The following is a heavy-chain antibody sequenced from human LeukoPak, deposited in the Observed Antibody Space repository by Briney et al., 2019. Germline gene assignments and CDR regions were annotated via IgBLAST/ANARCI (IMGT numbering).Heavy chain of an antibody. CDR3: SKGSRYNSNDPHFDG. CDR1: GFTFKYYD. Sequence: GGSLRRSCTPSGFTFKYYDMYWVRQAPGKGLEWVASLRYDGSNEYYADSVKGRFTISRDNSKNIPYLQISNLIPEDTAVYYCSKGSRYNSNDPHFDGWGQGTLVTASS. V-gene: IGHV3-30*02. CDR2: LRYDGSNE. D-gene: IGHD1-20*01. J-gene: IGHJ4*02.